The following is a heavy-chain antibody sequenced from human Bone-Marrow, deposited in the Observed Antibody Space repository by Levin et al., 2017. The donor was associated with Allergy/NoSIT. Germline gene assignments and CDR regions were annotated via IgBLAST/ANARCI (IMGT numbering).Heavy chain of an antibody. Sequence: ASVKVSCXXXXXRNTVNATHRGTQAPGQGLEWMGRINPNSGGTNYAQKFQGRVTMTRDTSISTAYMELSRLRSDDTAVYYCARDGLVPAARFDYWGQGTLVTVSS. CDR3: ARDGLVPAARFDY. V-gene: IGHV1-2*06. J-gene: IGHJ4*02. CDR1: XXRNTVNA. CDR2: INPNSGGT. D-gene: IGHD2-2*01.